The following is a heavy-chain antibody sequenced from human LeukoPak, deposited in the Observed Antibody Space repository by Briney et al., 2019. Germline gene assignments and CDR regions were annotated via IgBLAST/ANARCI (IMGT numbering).Heavy chain of an antibody. J-gene: IGHJ4*02. Sequence: GGSLRLSCAASGFTFSSYGMHWVRQAPGKGLEWVAVISYDGSKKYYADSVKGRFTISRDNSKKTSYLQMNSLRAEDTAVYYCANYDSSGYYYVGWGQGTLVTVSS. CDR3: ANYDSSGYYYVG. V-gene: IGHV3-30*18. CDR2: ISYDGSKK. CDR1: GFTFSSYG. D-gene: IGHD3-22*01.